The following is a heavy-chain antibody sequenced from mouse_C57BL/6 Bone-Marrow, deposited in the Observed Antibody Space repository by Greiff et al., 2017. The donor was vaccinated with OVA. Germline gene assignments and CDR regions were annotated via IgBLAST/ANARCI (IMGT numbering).Heavy chain of an antibody. Sequence: QVQLQQPGAELVMPGASVKLSCKASGYTFTSYWMHWVKQRPGQGLEWIGEIDPSDSYTNYNQKFKGKSTLTVDKSSSTAYMQLSSLTSEDSAVYYWARDVFYDYDYYFDYWGQGTTLTVSS. CDR3: ARDVFYDYDYYFDY. CDR2: IDPSDSYT. J-gene: IGHJ2*01. D-gene: IGHD2-4*01. V-gene: IGHV1-69*01. CDR1: GYTFTSYW.